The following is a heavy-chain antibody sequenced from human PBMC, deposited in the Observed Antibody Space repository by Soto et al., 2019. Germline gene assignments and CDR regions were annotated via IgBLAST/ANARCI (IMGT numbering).Heavy chain of an antibody. J-gene: IGHJ4*02. CDR3: ARGLLSITMVRGVIDY. D-gene: IGHD3-10*01. V-gene: IGHV4-34*01. Sequence: SETLSLTCAVYGGSFSGYYWRWICQPPGKGLEWVGEINHSGSTNYNPSLKSRVTISVDTAKNQFSLKLSTVTAADTSVYYCARGLLSITMVRGVIDYWGQGTLVTVSS. CDR2: INHSGST. CDR1: GGSFSGYY.